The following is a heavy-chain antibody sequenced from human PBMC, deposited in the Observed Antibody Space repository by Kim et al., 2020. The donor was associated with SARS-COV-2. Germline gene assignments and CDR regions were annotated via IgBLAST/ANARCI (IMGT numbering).Heavy chain of an antibody. Sequence: DSVKGRFTIARDNSKNTLYLQMNSLRAEDTAVYYCAERPGIAVAGTPFDYWGQGTLVTVSS. CDR3: AERPGIAVAGTPFDY. D-gene: IGHD6-19*01. V-gene: IGHV3-23*01. J-gene: IGHJ4*02.